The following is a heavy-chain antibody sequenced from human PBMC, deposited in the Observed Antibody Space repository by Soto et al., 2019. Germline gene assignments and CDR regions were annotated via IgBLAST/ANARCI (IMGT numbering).Heavy chain of an antibody. CDR1: GGRFRSYA. CDR3: ARVKLRDYGDHADPIFDY. Sequence: GASVKVSCEACGGRFRSYAMHWVRQAPGQRLEWMGWINAGNGNTKYSQKFQGRVTITRDTSASTAYMELSSLRSEDTAVYYCARVKLRDYGDHADPIFDYWGQGTLVTVSS. V-gene: IGHV1-3*01. J-gene: IGHJ4*02. D-gene: IGHD4-17*01. CDR2: INAGNGNT.